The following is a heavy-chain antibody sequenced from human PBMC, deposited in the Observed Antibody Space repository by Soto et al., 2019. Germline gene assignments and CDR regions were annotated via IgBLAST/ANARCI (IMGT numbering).Heavy chain of an antibody. CDR3: AKGGKCTTTSCYTFFDY. V-gene: IGHV3-23*01. Sequence: XESLTLSCAASGFTFSSYAMSGVRQAPGKGLEWVSGISGSGASTYYADSVKGRFTISRDNSKNTLYLQMNSLRAEDTAVYYCAKGGKCTTTSCYTFFDYWGQGTLVTVPS. D-gene: IGHD2-2*02. CDR1: GFTFSSYA. J-gene: IGHJ4*02. CDR2: ISGSGAST.